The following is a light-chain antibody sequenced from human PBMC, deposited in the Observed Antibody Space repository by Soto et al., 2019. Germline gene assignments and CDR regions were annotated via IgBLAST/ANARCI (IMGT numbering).Light chain of an antibody. Sequence: QSALTQPASVSGSPGQSITISCTGTSSDVGSYNLVSWYQQHPGKAPKLMIFEGSKRTSGVSNRFSGSKSGNTASLTISGLQAEDEADYYCCSYAGNSNYVFGTGTELTVL. J-gene: IGLJ1*01. V-gene: IGLV2-23*01. CDR3: CSYAGNSNYV. CDR2: EGS. CDR1: SSDVGSYNL.